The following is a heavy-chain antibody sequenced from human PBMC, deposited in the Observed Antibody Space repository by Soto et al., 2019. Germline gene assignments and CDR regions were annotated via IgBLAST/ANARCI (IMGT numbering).Heavy chain of an antibody. V-gene: IGHV3-23*01. J-gene: IGHJ4*02. D-gene: IGHD2-15*01. CDR3: ARHTGYCSGGSCYFDY. CDR2: ISVSTGTVT. Sequence: GGSLRLSCAASGFTFSAYAMGWVRQAPGKGLEWVSAISVSTGTVTYYADSVKGRFTISRDNSKNTLYLQMNSLRAEDTAVYYCARHTGYCSGGSCYFDYWGQGTLVTVSS. CDR1: GFTFSAYA.